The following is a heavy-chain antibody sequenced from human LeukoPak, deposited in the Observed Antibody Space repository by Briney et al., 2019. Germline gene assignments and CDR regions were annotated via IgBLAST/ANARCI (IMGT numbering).Heavy chain of an antibody. V-gene: IGHV4-59*01. CDR2: IYYSGST. CDR3: ARHSPYSPYCSGGSCYGEYYFDY. J-gene: IGHJ4*02. Sequence: SETLSLTCTVSGGSISSYYWSWIRQPPGKGLEWIGYIYYSGSTNYNPSLKSRVTISVDTSKNQFSLKLSSVTAADTAVYYCARHSPYSPYCSGGSCYGEYYFDYWGQGTLVTVSS. CDR1: GGSISSYY. D-gene: IGHD2-15*01.